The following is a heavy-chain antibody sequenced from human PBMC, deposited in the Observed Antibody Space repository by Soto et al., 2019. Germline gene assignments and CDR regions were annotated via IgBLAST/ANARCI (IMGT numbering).Heavy chain of an antibody. CDR1: GFTFSSYA. D-gene: IGHD3-3*01. CDR3: AKAHPEVDSERLLPYIDY. Sequence: GGSLRLSCAASGFTFSSYAMSWVRQAPGKGLEWVSAISGSGGSTYYADSVKGRFTISRDNSKNTLYLQMNSLRAEDTAVYYCAKAHPEVDSERLLPYIDYWGQGTLVTVSS. CDR2: ISGSGGST. V-gene: IGHV3-23*01. J-gene: IGHJ4*02.